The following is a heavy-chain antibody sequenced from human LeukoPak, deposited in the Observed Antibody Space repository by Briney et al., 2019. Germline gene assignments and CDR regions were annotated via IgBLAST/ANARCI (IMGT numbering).Heavy chain of an antibody. CDR3: ARNGYSYGYSDYFDY. CDR2: ISAYNGNT. V-gene: IGHV1-18*01. Sequence: ASVKVSCKASGYTFTSYGISGVRQAPGQGLEWMGWISAYNGNTNYAQKLQGRVTMTTDTSTSTAYMELRSLRSDDTAVYYCARNGYSYGYSDYFDYWGQGTLVTVSS. J-gene: IGHJ4*02. CDR1: GYTFTSYG. D-gene: IGHD5-18*01.